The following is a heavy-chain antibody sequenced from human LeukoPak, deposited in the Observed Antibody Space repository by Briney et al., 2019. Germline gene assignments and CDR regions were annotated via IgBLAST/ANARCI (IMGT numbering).Heavy chain of an antibody. D-gene: IGHD6-19*01. Sequence: GGSLRLSCAASGFNVRSNYMSWVRQVPGKGLEWVSVIYSGGDTHYAAPVKGRFTVSRDNNKNTVFLQMNSLKAEDTAIYYCARQGKGSYSSAWYAFHYWGQGTPVTVSS. V-gene: IGHV3-53*01. CDR1: GFNVRSNY. CDR3: ARQGKGSYSSAWYAFHY. CDR2: IYSGGDT. J-gene: IGHJ4*02.